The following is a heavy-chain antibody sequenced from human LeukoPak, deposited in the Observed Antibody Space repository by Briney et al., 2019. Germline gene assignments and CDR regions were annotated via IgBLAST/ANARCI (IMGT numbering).Heavy chain of an antibody. J-gene: IGHJ6*03. CDR2: INPNSGGT. D-gene: IGHD3-22*01. V-gene: IGHV1-2*02. CDR3: ARDVRYYYDSSGYYYYYMDV. Sequence: ASVKVSCKASGYTFTGYYMHWVRQAPGQGLEWMGWINPNSGGTNYAQKFQGRVTMTRDTSISTAYMELSRLRSDDTAVYYCARDVRYYYDSSGYYYYYMDVWGKGTTVTISS. CDR1: GYTFTGYY.